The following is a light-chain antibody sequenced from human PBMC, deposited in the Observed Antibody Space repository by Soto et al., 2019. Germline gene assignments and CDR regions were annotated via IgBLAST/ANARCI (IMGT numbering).Light chain of an antibody. Sequence: QSVLTQPPSASGTRGQRVTISCSGRRSNVGTNLVNWYQQLPGTAPKLLIYAHIQRPSGVPARFSGSTSGTSASLAISGLQSEDEADYYCAVCDDGLNGYVFGTGTKVTVL. J-gene: IGLJ1*01. CDR2: AHI. CDR3: AVCDDGLNGYV. V-gene: IGLV1-44*01. CDR1: RSNVGTNL.